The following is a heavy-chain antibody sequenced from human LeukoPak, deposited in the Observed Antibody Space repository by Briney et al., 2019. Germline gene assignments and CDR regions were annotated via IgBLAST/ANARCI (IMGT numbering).Heavy chain of an antibody. J-gene: IGHJ4*02. CDR3: ARDLTGGEYFDS. CDR1: GFTLSSYK. V-gene: IGHV3-21*01. Sequence: GGSLRLSCAASGFTLSSYKMTWVPQAPGKGLEWVASISPSSSYIYYGDSLKGRVTVSRDKAKNSLFLQMSSLRAEDTAINYCARDLTGGEYFDSWGQGTLVSVSS. D-gene: IGHD3-16*01. CDR2: ISPSSSYI.